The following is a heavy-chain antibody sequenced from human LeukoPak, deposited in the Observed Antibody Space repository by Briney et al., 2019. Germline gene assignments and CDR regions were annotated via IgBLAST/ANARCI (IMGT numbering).Heavy chain of an antibody. CDR3: TRAPYYYASGNYYSDWFDP. J-gene: IGHJ5*02. D-gene: IGHD3-10*01. Sequence: GGSLRLSCTVSGFTFGDYAIHWFRQAPGKGLAWVGLIRSTAYGGTTEYAAPVKGRLIISRDDSKSIAYLQMNSLRTEDTAVYYCTRAPYYYASGNYYSDWFDPWGQGTLVTVSS. CDR2: IRSTAYGGTT. CDR1: GFTFGDYA. V-gene: IGHV3-49*03.